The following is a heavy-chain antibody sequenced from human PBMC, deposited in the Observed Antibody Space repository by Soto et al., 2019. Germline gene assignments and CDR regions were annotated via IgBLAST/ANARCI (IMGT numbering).Heavy chain of an antibody. CDR1: GYSFTGHY. Sequence: ASVKVSCKASGYSFTGHYMHWVRQVPGKRLEYLGWLKSDNGGTYYAPKFQGRVTFTRDTSTATAYVEVSGLRSDDTAVYFCARDLCPLGSGSPCPIYGMDVWGQGTTVTVSS. CDR3: ARDLCPLGSGSPCPIYGMDV. CDR2: LKSDNGGT. J-gene: IGHJ6*02. D-gene: IGHD3-10*01. V-gene: IGHV1-2*02.